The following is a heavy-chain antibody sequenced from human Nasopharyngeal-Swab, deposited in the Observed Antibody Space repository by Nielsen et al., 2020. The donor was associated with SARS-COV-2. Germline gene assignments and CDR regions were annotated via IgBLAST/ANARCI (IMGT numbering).Heavy chain of an antibody. Sequence: WVRQAPGQRLEWIGWIVVGSGNTNYAQKFQERVTITRDMSTSTAYMELSSLRSEDTAVYYCAADGATYYYDSSGYYYVSGLGSWGQGTLVTVSS. CDR2: IVVGSGNT. CDR3: AADGATYYYDSSGYYYVSGLGS. D-gene: IGHD3-22*01. V-gene: IGHV1-58*01. J-gene: IGHJ5*02.